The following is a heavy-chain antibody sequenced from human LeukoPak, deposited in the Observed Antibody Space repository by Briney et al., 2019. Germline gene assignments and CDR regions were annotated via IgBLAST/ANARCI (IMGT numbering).Heavy chain of an antibody. V-gene: IGHV1-69*05. J-gene: IGHJ3*02. Sequence: SVKVSFKASGGTFSSYAISWVRPAAGQGLEWMGGIIPIFGTANYAQKFQGRVTITTDESTSTAYMELSSLRSEDTAVYYCARAPYLKTHDYGDYEVDAFDIWGQGTMVTVSS. CDR3: ARAPYLKTHDYGDYEVDAFDI. D-gene: IGHD4-17*01. CDR1: GGTFSSYA. CDR2: IIPIFGTA.